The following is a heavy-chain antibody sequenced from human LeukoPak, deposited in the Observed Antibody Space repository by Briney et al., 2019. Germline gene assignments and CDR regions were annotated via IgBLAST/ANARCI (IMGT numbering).Heavy chain of an antibody. CDR3: AIPRGYSYGYGEDY. D-gene: IGHD5-18*01. Sequence: PSETLSLTCTVSGSSISSSSYYWGWIRQPPGKGLEWIGSIYYSGSTYYNPSLKSRVTISVDTSKNQFSLKLSSVTAADTAVYYCAIPRGYSYGYGEDYWGQGTLVTVSS. CDR1: GSSISSSSYY. V-gene: IGHV4-39*01. J-gene: IGHJ4*02. CDR2: IYYSGST.